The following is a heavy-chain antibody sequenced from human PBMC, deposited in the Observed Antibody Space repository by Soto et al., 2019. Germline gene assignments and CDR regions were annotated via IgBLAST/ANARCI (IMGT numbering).Heavy chain of an antibody. CDR2: IKSKTDGGTT. CDR1: GFTFSNAW. V-gene: IGHV3-15*01. J-gene: IGHJ6*02. CDR3: TLRIVGATYYYYGMDV. Sequence: GGSLRLSCAASGFTFSNAWMSWVRQAPGKGLEWVGRIKSKTDGGTTDYAAPVKGRFTISRDDSKNTLYLQMNSLKTEDTAVYYCTLRIVGATYYYYGMDVWGQGTTVTVSS. D-gene: IGHD1-26*01.